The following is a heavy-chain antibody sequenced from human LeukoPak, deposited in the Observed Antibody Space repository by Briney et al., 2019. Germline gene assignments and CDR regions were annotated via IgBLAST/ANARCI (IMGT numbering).Heavy chain of an antibody. J-gene: IGHJ5*02. CDR1: GGSISSGGYY. D-gene: IGHD3-22*01. CDR2: IYYSGRT. Sequence: SETLSLTCTVSGGSISSGGYYWRWIRQHPGKGLEWIGYIYYSGRTYYNPSLKSRVTISVDTSKNQFSLKLSSVTAADTAVYYCARDFKFPFNYSDKSAYLGSWFDPWGQGTLVTVSS. V-gene: IGHV4-31*03. CDR3: ARDFKFPFNYSDKSAYLGSWFDP.